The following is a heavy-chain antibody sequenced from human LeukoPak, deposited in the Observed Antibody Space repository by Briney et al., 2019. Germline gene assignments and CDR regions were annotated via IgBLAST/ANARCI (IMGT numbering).Heavy chain of an antibody. J-gene: IGHJ3*02. V-gene: IGHV1-18*01. CDR1: GYTFTSYG. Sequence: ASVKVSCKASGYTFTSYGISWVRQAPGQGLEWMGWISAYNGNTNYAQKLQGRVTMTTDTSTSTAYMELRSLRSDDTAVYYCARDPYDFWSGYYTGYAFDIWGQGTMVTVSS. CDR3: ARDPYDFWSGYYTGYAFDI. D-gene: IGHD3-3*01. CDR2: ISAYNGNT.